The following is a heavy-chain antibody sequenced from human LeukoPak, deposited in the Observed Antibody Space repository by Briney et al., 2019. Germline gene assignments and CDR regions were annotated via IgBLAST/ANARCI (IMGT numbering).Heavy chain of an antibody. V-gene: IGHV4-59*01. Sequence: PSETLSLTCTVSGGSISGYYWSWIRQPPGKGLEWIGYIYYSGSTNYNPSLKSRVTISVDTSKNQFSLKLSSVTAADTAVYYCARELANWFDPWGQGTLVTVSS. CDR2: IYYSGST. D-gene: IGHD1-1*01. J-gene: IGHJ5*02. CDR1: GGSISGYY. CDR3: ARELANWFDP.